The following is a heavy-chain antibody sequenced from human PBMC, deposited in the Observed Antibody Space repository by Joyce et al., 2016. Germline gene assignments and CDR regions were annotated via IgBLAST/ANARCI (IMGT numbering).Heavy chain of an antibody. CDR3: ARDLEVVIASNEGFDI. CDR2: IGYDGNNE. D-gene: IGHD2-21*01. Sequence: QVQLVESGGGVVQPGRSLRLSCETFGFTFNNYGMHWVRQATGKVLEWVSVIGYDGNNEYYADSVKGRFTISRDISKSTLYLQMNSLRVEDTAVYFCARDLEVVIASNEGFDIWGQGTLVTVSS. J-gene: IGHJ3*02. V-gene: IGHV3-33*01. CDR1: GFTFNNYG.